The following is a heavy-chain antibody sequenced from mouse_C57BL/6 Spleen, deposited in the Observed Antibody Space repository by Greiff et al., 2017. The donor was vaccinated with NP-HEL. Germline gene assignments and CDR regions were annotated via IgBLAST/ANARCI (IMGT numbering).Heavy chain of an antibody. D-gene: IGHD2-4*01. J-gene: IGHJ2*01. Sequence: EVKVEESGEGLVKPGGSLKLSCAASGFTFSSYAMSWVRQTPEKRLEWVAYISSGGDYIYYADTVKGRFTISRDNARNTLYLQMSSLKSEDTAMYYCTRMGLRRGFDYWGQGTTLTVSS. CDR1: GFTFSSYA. CDR3: TRMGLRRGFDY. CDR2: ISSGGDYI. V-gene: IGHV5-9-1*02.